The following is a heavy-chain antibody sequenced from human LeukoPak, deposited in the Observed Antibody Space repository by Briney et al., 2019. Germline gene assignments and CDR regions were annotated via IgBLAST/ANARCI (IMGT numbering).Heavy chain of an antibody. CDR3: AAILRGGGWYMY. CDR1: GFTLSIDS. V-gene: IGHV3-21*01. D-gene: IGHD6-19*01. Sequence: KPGGSLRLFCAASGFTLSIDSTKWARQAPGKGLEWVSSISSSSSSIYYSDSVKGRFTVSRDNAKNSLYLQMNSLRDEDTALYYCAAILRGGGWYMYWGQGTLVTVSS. CDR2: ISSSSSSI. J-gene: IGHJ4*02.